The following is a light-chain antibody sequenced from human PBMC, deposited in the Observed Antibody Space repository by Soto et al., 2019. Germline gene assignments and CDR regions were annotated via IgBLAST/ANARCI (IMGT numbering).Light chain of an antibody. CDR1: QSVSTNF. Sequence: EIVLTQSPGTLSLSPGEGATLSCRASQSVSTNFFAWYQQKPGQAPRLLIYGASTRATGIPDRFSGSGSGTDFTLTISRLEPENFGVLFWQTYCRTAWTFGQGTKVEIK. J-gene: IGKJ1*01. CDR2: GAS. V-gene: IGKV3-20*01. CDR3: QTYCRTAWT.